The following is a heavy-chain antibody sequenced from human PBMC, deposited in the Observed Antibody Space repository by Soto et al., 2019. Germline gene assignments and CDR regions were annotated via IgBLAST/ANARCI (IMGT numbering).Heavy chain of an antibody. CDR1: GFPVSSNY. J-gene: IGHJ4*02. CDR2: IYNDGRT. Sequence: GGSLRLSCAASGFPVSSNYMSWVRQAPGKGLEWVSIIYNDGRTYYADSVKDRFTISRDISQNTLYLQMNSLRAEDTAVYYCWGTYYDLDYWGQGALVTVSS. CDR3: WGTYYDLDY. V-gene: IGHV3-66*01. D-gene: IGHD3-3*01.